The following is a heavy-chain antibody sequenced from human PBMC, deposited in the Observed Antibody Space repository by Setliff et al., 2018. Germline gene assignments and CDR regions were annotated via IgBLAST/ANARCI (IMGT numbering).Heavy chain of an antibody. CDR2: VFTATDDT. CDR3: VRQDISTGYYAFDY. Sequence: ASVKVSCKTSGYSFTKYFLHWVRQAPGQGLEWMGRVFTATDDTQFRTEFQGRVSVTRDTSMSTTYMELSGLRSDDTAVYYCVRQDISTGYYAFDYWGQGTLVTVSS. D-gene: IGHD3-9*01. CDR1: GYSFTKYF. J-gene: IGHJ4*02. V-gene: IGHV1-2*06.